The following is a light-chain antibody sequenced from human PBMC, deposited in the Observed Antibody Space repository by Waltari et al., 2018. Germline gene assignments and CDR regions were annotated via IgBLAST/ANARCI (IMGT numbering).Light chain of an antibody. CDR3: QQYNNWPPLT. Sequence: ETVMTQSPATLSVSPGETATLSCRASQNVDSSLAWYQQRPGQPPRLLLSAASTRASGVPARFSGSGSGTEFTLTISSLQSEDSAVYYCQQYNNWPPLTFGGGTKVELK. CDR2: AAS. J-gene: IGKJ4*01. CDR1: QNVDSS. V-gene: IGKV3-15*01.